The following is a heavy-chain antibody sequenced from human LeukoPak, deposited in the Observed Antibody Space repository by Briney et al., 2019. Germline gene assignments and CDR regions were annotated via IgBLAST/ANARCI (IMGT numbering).Heavy chain of an antibody. Sequence: SETLSLTCTVSGGSISSYYWSWIRQPPGKGLEWIGYIYYSGSTNYNPSLKSRVTISVDTSKNQFSLKLSSVTAADTAVYYCARESIDFWSGSKYGMDVWGQGTTVTVSS. J-gene: IGHJ6*02. D-gene: IGHD3-3*01. CDR3: ARESIDFWSGSKYGMDV. V-gene: IGHV4-59*01. CDR1: GGSISSYY. CDR2: IYYSGST.